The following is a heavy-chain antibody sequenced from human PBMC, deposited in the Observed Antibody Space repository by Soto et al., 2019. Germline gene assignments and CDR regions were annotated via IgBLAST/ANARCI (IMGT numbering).Heavy chain of an antibody. V-gene: IGHV3-74*01. J-gene: IGHJ4*02. Sequence: PGGSLRLSCIASGFTFSSNWMDWVLQTPEKGLVWISHTDSDGSFTTYADSVKGRFTISRDNSKNTLFLQMGSLTAEDTAIYYCAKDWSRDVVAMVAASLMSVWGRGTLVTVSS. CDR3: AKDWSRDVVAMVAASLMSV. CDR1: GFTFSSNW. D-gene: IGHD2-15*01. CDR2: TDSDGSFT.